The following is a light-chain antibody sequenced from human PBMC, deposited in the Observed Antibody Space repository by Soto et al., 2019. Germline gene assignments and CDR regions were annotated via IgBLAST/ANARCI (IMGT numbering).Light chain of an antibody. J-gene: IGKJ4*01. CDR2: DAS. CDR3: QQYNDWLT. V-gene: IGKV3-11*01. Sequence: EIVLTQSPTTLSLSPGRRPTPSCRASQSVSSYLAWYQQKPGQAPRLLMYDASNRATGIPARFSGSGSGTEFTLTISSMQSEDFAVDYCQQYNDWLTFGGGTKVDIK. CDR1: QSVSSY.